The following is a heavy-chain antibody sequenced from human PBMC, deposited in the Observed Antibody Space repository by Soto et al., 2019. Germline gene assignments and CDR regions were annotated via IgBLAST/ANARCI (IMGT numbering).Heavy chain of an antibody. Sequence: GSLNLSDEASGMPFRSSAMGWVRQAPGKGLEWVSGISCCGGTTSYADSVRGRFIISRDDSQNTLYLQMNSLRGEDTARYYCAKADGQQWLLPPLESWGTGELVTVS. D-gene: IGHD6-19*01. J-gene: IGHJ5*01. CDR1: GMPFRSSA. CDR3: AKADGQQWLLPPLES. CDR2: ISCCGGTT. V-gene: IGHV3-23*01.